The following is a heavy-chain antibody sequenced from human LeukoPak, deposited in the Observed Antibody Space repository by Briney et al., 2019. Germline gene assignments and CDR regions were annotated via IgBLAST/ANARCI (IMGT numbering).Heavy chain of an antibody. Sequence: SETLSLTCAVYGGSFSGYHWSWIRQPPGKGLEWIGEINHSGSTNYNPSLKSRVTISVDTSKNQFSLKLSSVTAADTAVYYCARRSYYGPYYFDYWGQGTLVTVSS. CDR2: INHSGST. CDR1: GGSFSGYH. J-gene: IGHJ4*02. D-gene: IGHD3-10*01. V-gene: IGHV4-34*01. CDR3: ARRSYYGPYYFDY.